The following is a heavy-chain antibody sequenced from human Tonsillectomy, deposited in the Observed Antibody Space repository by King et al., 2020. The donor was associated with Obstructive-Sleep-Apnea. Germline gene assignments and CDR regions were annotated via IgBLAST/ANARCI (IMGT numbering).Heavy chain of an antibody. CDR1: GYTFTSYD. J-gene: IGHJ6*02. CDR3: ARAQVAGTLYYYYGMDV. V-gene: IGHV1-8*01. D-gene: IGHD6-19*01. Sequence: VQLVQSGAEVKKPGASVKVSCKASGYTFTSYDINWVRQATGQGREWMGWMNPNSGNTGYAHKFQARVTMTRNTSIITAYMEPRSLRSEDTAVYYCARAQVAGTLYYYYGMDVWGQGTTVTVSS. CDR2: MNPNSGNT.